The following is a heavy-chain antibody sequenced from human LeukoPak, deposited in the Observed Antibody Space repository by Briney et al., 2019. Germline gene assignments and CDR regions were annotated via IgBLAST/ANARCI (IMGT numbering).Heavy chain of an antibody. CDR3: ARSIAAALINNKGPFDY. CDR2: IYYSGST. D-gene: IGHD6-13*01. CDR1: GGSISSSSYY. V-gene: IGHV4-39*07. J-gene: IGHJ4*02. Sequence: PSETLSLTCTVSGGSISSSSYYWGWIRQPPGKGLEWIGSIYYSGSTYYNPSLKSRVTISVDTSKNQFSLKLSSVTAADTAVHYCARSIAAALINNKGPFDYWGQGTLVTVSS.